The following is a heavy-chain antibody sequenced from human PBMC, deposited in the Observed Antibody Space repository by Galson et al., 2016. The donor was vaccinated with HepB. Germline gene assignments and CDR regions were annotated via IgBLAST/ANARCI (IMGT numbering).Heavy chain of an antibody. D-gene: IGHD2/OR15-2a*01. V-gene: IGHV3-11*06. J-gene: IGHJ2*01. CDR2: ISSGSSYT. CDR3: ARKDFLVHWYFDL. Sequence: SLRLSCAASGFTFSDYYMSWIRQAPGKGLEWVSFISSGSSYTNYADSVKGRFSISRDNAKNSLYLQMNSLRAEDTAVYYCARKDFLVHWYFDLWGRGTLVTVSS. CDR1: GFTFSDYY.